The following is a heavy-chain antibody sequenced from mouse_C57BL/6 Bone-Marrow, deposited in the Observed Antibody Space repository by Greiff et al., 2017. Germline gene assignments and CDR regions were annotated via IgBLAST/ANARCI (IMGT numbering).Heavy chain of an antibody. J-gene: IGHJ4*01. V-gene: IGHV5-4*01. CDR3: ARDGGDYYAMDY. Sequence: DVQLVESGGGLVKPGGSLKLSCAASGFTFSSYAMSWVRQTPEKRLEWVATISDGGSYTYYPDNVKGRFTISRDNAKNNLYLQMSHLKSEDTAMYYCARDGGDYYAMDYWGQGTSVTVSS. CDR1: GFTFSSYA. CDR2: ISDGGSYT.